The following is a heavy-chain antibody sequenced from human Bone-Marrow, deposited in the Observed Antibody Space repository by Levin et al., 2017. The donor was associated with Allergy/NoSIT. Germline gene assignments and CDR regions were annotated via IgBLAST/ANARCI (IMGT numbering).Heavy chain of an antibody. J-gene: IGHJ3*02. CDR2: IYSGGST. Sequence: GGSLRLSCAASGFTVSSNYMSWVRQAPGKGLEWVSVIYSGGSTYYADSVKGRFTISRDNSKNTLYLQMNSLRAEDTAVYYCARSRPIDDAGGAFDIWGQGTMVTVSS. CDR3: ARSRPIDDAGGAFDI. D-gene: IGHD1-1*01. V-gene: IGHV3-53*01. CDR1: GFTVSSNY.